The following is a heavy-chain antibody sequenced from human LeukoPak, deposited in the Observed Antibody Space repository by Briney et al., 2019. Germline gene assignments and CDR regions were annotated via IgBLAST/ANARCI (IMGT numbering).Heavy chain of an antibody. Sequence: GGSLRLSCAASGFTLSTYWIHWVRQPPGKGLVWVSRTNSDGNSFADSVKGRFTISRDNAKNTVYLQMNSLRAEDTAVYFCARGYTFGTLDYWGQGALVTVSS. CDR1: GFTLSTYW. CDR2: TNSDGN. D-gene: IGHD3-16*01. J-gene: IGHJ4*02. CDR3: ARGYTFGTLDY. V-gene: IGHV3-74*01.